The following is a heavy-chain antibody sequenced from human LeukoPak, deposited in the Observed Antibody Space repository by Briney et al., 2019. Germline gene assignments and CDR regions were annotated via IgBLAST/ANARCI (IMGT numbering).Heavy chain of an antibody. D-gene: IGHD5-18*01. Sequence: GGSLRLSCAASGFTFSSYSMKWVRQAPGKGLEWVSCISSSGSTIYYAESVKGRFTISRDNAKNSLYLQMNSLRAEDTAVYYCARGRGYSYDTDYWGQGTLVTVSS. CDR3: ARGRGYSYDTDY. J-gene: IGHJ4*02. CDR1: GFTFSSYS. V-gene: IGHV3-48*01. CDR2: ISSSGSTI.